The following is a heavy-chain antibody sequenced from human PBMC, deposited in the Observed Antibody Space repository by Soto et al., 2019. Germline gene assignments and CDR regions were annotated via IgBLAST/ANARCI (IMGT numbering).Heavy chain of an antibody. CDR2: FDPEDGET. J-gene: IGHJ5*02. V-gene: IGHV1-24*01. Sequence: GXSVKVSSTVSGYPLTELSMHWVRQSPGKGLEWMGGFDPEDGETIYAQKFQGRVTMTEDTSTDTAYMELSSLRSEDTAVYYCATLIRDSTSWLGWWFGPWGQGTLVTVSS. CDR3: ATLIRDSTSWLGWWFGP. CDR1: GYPLTELS. D-gene: IGHD6-13*01.